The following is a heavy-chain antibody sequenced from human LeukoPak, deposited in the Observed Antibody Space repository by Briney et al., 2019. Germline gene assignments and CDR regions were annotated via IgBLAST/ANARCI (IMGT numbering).Heavy chain of an antibody. CDR3: ARHAIAADWWTDQDKWYFDL. CDR2: IYPGDSDT. J-gene: IGHJ2*01. V-gene: IGHV5-51*01. Sequence: GESLKISCKGSGYSFTSYWIGWVRQVPGKGLEWRGIIYPGDSDTRYSPSFQGQVPISADKAISTAYLQWSRLKASDTAMYYCARHAIAADWWTDQDKWYFDLWGRGTLVTVSS. CDR1: GYSFTSYW. D-gene: IGHD6-25*01.